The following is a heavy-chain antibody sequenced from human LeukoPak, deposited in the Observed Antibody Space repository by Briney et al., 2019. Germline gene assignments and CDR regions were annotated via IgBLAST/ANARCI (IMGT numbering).Heavy chain of an antibody. V-gene: IGHV1-69*05. CDR2: IIAIFGTA. CDR3: ARGSSSYYYDSSGYYELDY. CDR1: GGTFISYA. D-gene: IGHD3-22*01. J-gene: IGHJ4*02. Sequence: SVKVSCKASGGTFISYAISWVRQAPGQGREWRGRIIAIFGTANYAQKFQGRVTITTDESTSKAYMELSSLRSEDTAVYYCARGSSSYYYDSSGYYELDYWGQGTLVTVSS.